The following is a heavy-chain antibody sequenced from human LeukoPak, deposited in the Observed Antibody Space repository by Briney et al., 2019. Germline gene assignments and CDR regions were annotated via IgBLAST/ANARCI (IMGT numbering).Heavy chain of an antibody. D-gene: IGHD3-22*01. J-gene: IGHJ4*02. CDR2: ISACNGNT. Sequence: ASVNVSCKASGYTFTGYYMHWVRQAPGQGLEWMGWISACNGNTNYAQKLQGRVTMTTDTSTSTAYMELRSLRSDDTAVYYCAREKLFYDSSGYYYYWGQGTLVTVSS. V-gene: IGHV1-18*04. CDR3: AREKLFYDSSGYYYY. CDR1: GYTFTGYY.